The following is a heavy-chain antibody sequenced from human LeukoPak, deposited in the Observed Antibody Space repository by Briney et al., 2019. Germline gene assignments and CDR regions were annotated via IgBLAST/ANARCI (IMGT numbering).Heavy chain of an antibody. CDR1: GGSISSYY. D-gene: IGHD4-17*01. CDR3: ARLMTTHAYYYYGMDV. V-gene: IGHV4-59*01. Sequence: KPSETLSLTCTVSGGSISSYYWSWIRQPPGKGLEWIGYIYYSGSTNYNPSLKSRVTISVDTSKNQFSLKLSSVTAADTAVYYCARLMTTHAYYYYGMDVWGQGTTVTVSS. J-gene: IGHJ6*02. CDR2: IYYSGST.